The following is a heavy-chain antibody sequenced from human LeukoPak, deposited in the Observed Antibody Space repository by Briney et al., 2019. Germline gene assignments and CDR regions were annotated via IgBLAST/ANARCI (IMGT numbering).Heavy chain of an antibody. CDR1: GYTFTRYG. CDR3: ARDCSGGSCYDGVDY. Sequence: ASVKVSCKVSGYTFTRYGISWVRQAPGQGLEWMGWISGYNGNIKYQQKLQGRVTMTTDTSTSTAYMELRSLRSDDTAVYYCARDCSGGSCYDGVDYWGQGTLVTVSS. D-gene: IGHD2-15*01. J-gene: IGHJ4*02. CDR2: ISGYNGNI. V-gene: IGHV1-18*01.